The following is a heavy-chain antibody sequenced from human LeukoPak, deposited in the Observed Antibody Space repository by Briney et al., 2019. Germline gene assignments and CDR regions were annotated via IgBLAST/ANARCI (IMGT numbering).Heavy chain of an antibody. CDR3: ARSSIIAAAGPYYFDY. V-gene: IGHV1-69*06. J-gene: IGHJ4*02. CDR1: GGTFSSYA. CDR2: TIPIFGTA. Sequence: SVKVSCKASGGTFSSYAISWVRQAPGQGLEWMGGTIPIFGTANYAQKFQGRITITADKSTSTAYMELSSLRSEDTAVYYCARSSIIAAAGPYYFDYWGQGTLVTVSS. D-gene: IGHD6-13*01.